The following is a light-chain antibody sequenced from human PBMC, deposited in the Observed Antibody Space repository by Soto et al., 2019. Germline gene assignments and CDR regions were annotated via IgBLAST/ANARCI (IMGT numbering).Light chain of an antibody. V-gene: IGLV1-40*01. Sequence: SVLTQPPSVSGAPGQRVTISYTGSSSNIGAGYDVHWYQQLPGTAPKLLIYGNSNRPSGVPDRFSGSKSGTSASLAITGLQAEDEADYYCQSYDSSLSGLWVFGGGTQLTVL. CDR2: GNS. J-gene: IGLJ3*02. CDR3: QSYDSSLSGLWV. CDR1: SSNIGAGYD.